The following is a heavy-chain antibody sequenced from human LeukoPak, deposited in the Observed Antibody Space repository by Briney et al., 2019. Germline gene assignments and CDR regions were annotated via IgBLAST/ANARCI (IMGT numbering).Heavy chain of an antibody. CDR1: GGSISSYY. CDR3: ARGGWSSSWLTYDY. CDR2: IYYSGST. J-gene: IGHJ4*02. Sequence: PSETLSLTCTVSGGSISSYYWSWIRQPPGKGLEWIGYIYYSGSTNFNPSLKSRVTISVDTSKNQFSLKLSSVTAADTAVYYCARGGWSSSWLTYDYWGQGTLVTVSS. V-gene: IGHV4-59*01. D-gene: IGHD6-13*01.